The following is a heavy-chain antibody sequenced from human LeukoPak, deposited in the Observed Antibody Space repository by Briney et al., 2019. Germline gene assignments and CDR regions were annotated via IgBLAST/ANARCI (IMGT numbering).Heavy chain of an antibody. CDR2: IYFTGTT. D-gene: IGHD3-10*01. J-gene: IGHJ4*02. Sequence: SETLSLTCTVPGGSISSYWSWIRQSTGTGLEWIGYIYFTGTTNYKPSLKSRLTISIDTSRNQFSLKLSSATAADTAIYYCVNGGSYLTKWGQGTLVTVSS. CDR1: GGSISSY. V-gene: IGHV4-59*01. CDR3: VNGGSYLTK.